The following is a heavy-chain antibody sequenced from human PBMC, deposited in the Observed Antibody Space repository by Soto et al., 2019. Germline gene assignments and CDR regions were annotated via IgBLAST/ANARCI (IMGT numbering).Heavy chain of an antibody. CDR1: GGTFSSNA. CDR3: ASLAGRNDAFDI. Sequence: QVRLVQSGAEVKKPGSLVKVSCKASGGTFSSNAISWVRQAPGQGLEWMGGIIPLFGRANYAQKFQGRVTITADESTSTAYMELSSLRSEDTAVYYCASLAGRNDAFDIWGQGTMVTVSS. CDR2: IIPLFGRA. V-gene: IGHV1-69*01. J-gene: IGHJ3*02. D-gene: IGHD3-10*01.